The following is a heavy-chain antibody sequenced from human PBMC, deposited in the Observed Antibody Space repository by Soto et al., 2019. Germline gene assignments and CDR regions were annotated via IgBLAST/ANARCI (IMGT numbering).Heavy chain of an antibody. CDR3: ARDSTRSSSWPPGYHGMDV. D-gene: IGHD6-13*01. J-gene: IGHJ6*02. CDR1: GYTFTGYY. Sequence: QVQLVQSGAEVKKPGASVKVSCKASGYTFTGYYIHWVRQAPGQGLEWMGWINPNSGGTNYGQKFQGRVTMTRDTSINTSYMELSMLRSDDTAVYYCARDSTRSSSWPPGYHGMDVWGQGTTVTVSS. V-gene: IGHV1-2*02. CDR2: INPNSGGT.